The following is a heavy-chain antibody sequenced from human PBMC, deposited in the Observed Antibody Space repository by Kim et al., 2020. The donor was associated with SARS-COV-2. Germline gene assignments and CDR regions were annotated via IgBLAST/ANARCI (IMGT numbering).Heavy chain of an antibody. Sequence: SETLSLTCTVSGGSISSSSYYWGWIRQPPGKGLEWIGSIYYSGSTYYNPSLKSRVTISVDTSKNQFSLKLSSVTAADTAVYYCARHWAPVVVVVAEFDYWGQGTLVTVSS. V-gene: IGHV4-39*01. J-gene: IGHJ4*02. CDR3: ARHWAPVVVVVAEFDY. CDR1: GGSISSSSYY. CDR2: IYYSGST. D-gene: IGHD2-15*01.